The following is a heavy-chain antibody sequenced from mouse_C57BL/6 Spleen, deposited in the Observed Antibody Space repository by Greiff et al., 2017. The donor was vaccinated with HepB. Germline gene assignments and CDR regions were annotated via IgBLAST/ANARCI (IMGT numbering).Heavy chain of an antibody. D-gene: IGHD3-2*02. V-gene: IGHV1-81*01. CDR2: IYPRSGNT. CDR3: ARSVDSSGYFDY. Sequence: VHLVESGAELARPGASVKLSCKASGYTFTSYGISWVKQRTGQGLEWIGEIYPRSGNTYYNEKFKGKATLTADKSSSTAYMELRSLTSEDSAVYFCARSVDSSGYFDYWGQGTTLTVSS. J-gene: IGHJ2*01. CDR1: GYTFTSYG.